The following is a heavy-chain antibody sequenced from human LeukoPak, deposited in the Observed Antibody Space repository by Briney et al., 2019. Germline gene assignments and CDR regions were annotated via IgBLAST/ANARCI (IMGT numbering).Heavy chain of an antibody. CDR1: GGSISSGGYY. CDR2: IYYSGST. CDR3: ARDSTLFWYFQH. D-gene: IGHD2-21*01. Sequence: SETLSLTCTVSGGSISSGGYYWSWIRQHPGKGLEWIGYIYYSGSTYYNPSLKSRVTISVDTSKNQFSLKLSSVTAADTAVYYCARDSTLFWYFQHWGQGTLVTVSS. V-gene: IGHV4-31*03. J-gene: IGHJ1*01.